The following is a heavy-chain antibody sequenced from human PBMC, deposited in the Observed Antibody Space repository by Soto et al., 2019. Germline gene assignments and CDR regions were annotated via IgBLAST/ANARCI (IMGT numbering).Heavy chain of an antibody. V-gene: IGHV4-34*01. CDR2: INHSGSA. CDR1: GGCFSGYY. D-gene: IGHD2-21*01. J-gene: IGHJ5*02. Sequence: PSETLSLTCAVXGGCFSGYYWSWIRQPPGKGLEWIGEINHSGSANYNPSLKSRVTILVDMSKNQLSLKLSSVTAADTAVYYCARMVIATSQWFDPWGQGTLVTVSS. CDR3: ARMVIATSQWFDP.